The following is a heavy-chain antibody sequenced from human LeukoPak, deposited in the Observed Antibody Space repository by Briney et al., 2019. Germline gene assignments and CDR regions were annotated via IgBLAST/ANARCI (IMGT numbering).Heavy chain of an antibody. CDR1: GFTLSSYS. Sequence: GGSLRLSCAASGFTLSSYSMNWVRQAPGKGLEWVSSISSSSSYIYYADSVKGRFTISRDNAKNSLYLQMNSLRAEDTAVYYCARDVDYDSSGYYSDAFDIWGQGTMVTVSS. J-gene: IGHJ3*02. CDR2: ISSSSSYI. CDR3: ARDVDYDSSGYYSDAFDI. V-gene: IGHV3-21*01. D-gene: IGHD3-22*01.